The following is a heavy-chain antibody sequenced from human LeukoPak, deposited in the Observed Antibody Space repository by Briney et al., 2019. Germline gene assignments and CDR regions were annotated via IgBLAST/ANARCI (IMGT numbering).Heavy chain of an antibody. V-gene: IGHV1-69*13. D-gene: IGHD2-21*02. Sequence: SVKVSCKASGGTFSSYAISWVRQAPGQGLEWMGGIVPIFGTANYAQKFQGRVTMTADESTSTAYMELSSLRSEDTAVYYCARDQEEYCGGDCYSGFDYWGQGTLVTVSS. CDR3: ARDQEEYCGGDCYSGFDY. J-gene: IGHJ4*02. CDR1: GGTFSSYA. CDR2: IVPIFGTA.